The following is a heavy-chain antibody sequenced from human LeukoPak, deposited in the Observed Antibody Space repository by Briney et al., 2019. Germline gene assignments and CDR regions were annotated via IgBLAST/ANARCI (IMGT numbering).Heavy chain of an antibody. D-gene: IGHD3-10*01. CDR1: GFTFSSYV. CDR2: VTGSSGST. Sequence: GGSLRLSCAASGFTFSSYVMSWVRQAPGKGLEWVSAVTGSSGSTYYAESVKGRFTISRDNSKNTVFLQMSSLRAEDTAVYYCAKPLPGTHFSFDYWGQGTLVTVSS. J-gene: IGHJ4*02. CDR3: AKPLPGTHFSFDY. V-gene: IGHV3-23*01.